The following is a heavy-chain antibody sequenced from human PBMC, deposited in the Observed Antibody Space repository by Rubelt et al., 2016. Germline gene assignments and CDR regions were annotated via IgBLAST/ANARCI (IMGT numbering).Heavy chain of an antibody. J-gene: IGHJ4*02. CDR2: ITRDGSST. CDR1: GFTFSRYW. V-gene: IGHV3-74*01. Sequence: EVQLVESGGGLVQPGGSLRLSCAASGFTFSRYWMHWVRQAPGKGLVWVSRITRDGSSTTYSASVKGRFSISSDNAKNTLYLQMNSLRVEDTAVYYCARDSKSDFDYWGQGTLVTVSS. D-gene: IGHD4-11*01. CDR3: ARDSKSDFDY.